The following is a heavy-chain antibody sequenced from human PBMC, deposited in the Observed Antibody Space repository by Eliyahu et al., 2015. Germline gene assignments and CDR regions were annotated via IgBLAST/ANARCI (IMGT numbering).Heavy chain of an antibody. Sequence: QVQLVQSGAEVKKPGSSVKVSXKAPGDPFSSDAISWVRQAPGQGLEWMGVIVPIFGTTNYDQKFLGRVSITADESTSTAYMELSRLRFDDTAVYYCARGHGAFDPWGQGTLVTVSS. CDR3: ARGHGAFDP. D-gene: IGHD3-16*01. CDR2: IVPIFGTT. CDR1: GDPFSSDA. V-gene: IGHV1-69*01. J-gene: IGHJ5*02.